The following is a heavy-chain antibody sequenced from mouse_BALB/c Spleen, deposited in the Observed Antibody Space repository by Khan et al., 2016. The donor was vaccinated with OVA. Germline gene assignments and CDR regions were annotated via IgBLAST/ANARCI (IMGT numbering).Heavy chain of an antibody. CDR3: AREGYDYDYAMDY. J-gene: IGHJ4*01. CDR2: ISYSGST. V-gene: IGHV3-2*02. D-gene: IGHD2-4*01. CDR1: GYSITSDYA. Sequence: EVQLQESGPGLVKPSQSLSLTCTVTGYSITSDYAWNWIRQFPGNKLEWMGYISYSGSTSYNPSLKRRISIPRDTSKNQFFLQLNSVTTEDTATYYCAREGYDYDYAMDYWGQGTAVTVSS.